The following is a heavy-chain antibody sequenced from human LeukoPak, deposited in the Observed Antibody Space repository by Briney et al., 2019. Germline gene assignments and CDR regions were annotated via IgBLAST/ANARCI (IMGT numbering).Heavy chain of an antibody. CDR1: GFTFNSYG. D-gene: IGHD4-17*01. J-gene: IGHJ4*02. CDR3: AREHTTVTSLLDY. Sequence: GGSLRLSCAASGFTFNSYGIHWVRQAPGKGLEWVAVIWYDGNNKYYADSVKGRFTISRDSSKNTMYLQMNSLRAEGTAVYYCAREHTTVTSLLDYWGEGTLVTVSS. V-gene: IGHV3-33*01. CDR2: IWYDGNNK.